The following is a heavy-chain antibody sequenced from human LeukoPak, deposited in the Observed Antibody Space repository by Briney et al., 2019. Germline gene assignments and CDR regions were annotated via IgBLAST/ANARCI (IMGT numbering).Heavy chain of an antibody. CDR1: GFTVSSNY. D-gene: IGHD3-22*01. Sequence: GGSLRLSCAASGFTVSSNYMSWVRQAPGKGLEWVSVIYSGGSTYYADSVKGRFTISRDNSKNTLYLQMNSLRAEDTAVYYCARATRGDSSGYYYRPGMYFDYWGQGTLVTVSS. J-gene: IGHJ4*02. CDR3: ARATRGDSSGYYYRPGMYFDY. V-gene: IGHV3-53*01. CDR2: IYSGGST.